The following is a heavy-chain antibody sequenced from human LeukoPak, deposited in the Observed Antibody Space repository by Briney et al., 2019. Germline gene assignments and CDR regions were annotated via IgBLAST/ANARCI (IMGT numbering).Heavy chain of an antibody. Sequence: GGSLRLSCAASGFTASSNYMSWVRQAPGKGLEWVSVIYSGGSTYYADSVKGRFTISRDNSKNTLYLQMNSLRAEDTAVYYCASSGIDYDFWSGTRWYYFDYWGQGTLVTVSS. D-gene: IGHD3-3*01. J-gene: IGHJ4*02. CDR2: IYSGGST. V-gene: IGHV3-53*01. CDR3: ASSGIDYDFWSGTRWYYFDY. CDR1: GFTASSNY.